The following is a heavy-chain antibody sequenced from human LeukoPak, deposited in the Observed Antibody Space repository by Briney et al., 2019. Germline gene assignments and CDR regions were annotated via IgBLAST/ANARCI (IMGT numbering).Heavy chain of an antibody. CDR2: IYYSGST. CDR1: GGSISSGDYY. J-gene: IGHJ4*02. Sequence: SETLSLTCTVSGGSISSGDYYWSWIRQPPGKGLEWIGYIYYSGSTYYNPSLKSRVTISVDTSKNQFSLKLSSVTAADTAVYYYARAVGDLPGHYFDYWGQGTLVTVSS. V-gene: IGHV4-30-4*08. D-gene: IGHD2-15*01. CDR3: ARAVGDLPGHYFDY.